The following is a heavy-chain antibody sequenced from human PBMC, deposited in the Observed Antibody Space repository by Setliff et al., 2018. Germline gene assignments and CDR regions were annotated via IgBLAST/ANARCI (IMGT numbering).Heavy chain of an antibody. J-gene: IGHJ5*02. CDR3: SRLVRFCSRTVCQRTSGDEA. D-gene: IGHD3-3*01. V-gene: IGHV1-18*01. CDR1: GYTFTNYG. Sequence: ASVKVSCKASGYTFTNYGINWVRQAPGQGLEWMGWISAYTGNTNYAQKLQGRVSMTTDTSTSTAYMELRSLTSDDTAVYYCSRLVRFCSRTVCQRTSGDEAWGQGTLVTVSS. CDR2: ISAYTGNT.